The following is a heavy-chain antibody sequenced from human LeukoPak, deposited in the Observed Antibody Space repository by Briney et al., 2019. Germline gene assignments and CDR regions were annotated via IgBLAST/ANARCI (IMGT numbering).Heavy chain of an antibody. CDR2: IYASGST. CDR1: GGSISSYY. CDR3: ARGGHYYGSGSYWVLFDY. Sequence: SETLSLTCTVSGGSISSYYWSWIRQPAGKGLEWIGRIYASGSTNYNPSLKSRVTMSVDTSKNQFSLKLSSVTAADTAVYYCARGGHYYGSGSYWVLFDYWGQGTLVTVSS. J-gene: IGHJ4*02. D-gene: IGHD3-10*01. V-gene: IGHV4-4*07.